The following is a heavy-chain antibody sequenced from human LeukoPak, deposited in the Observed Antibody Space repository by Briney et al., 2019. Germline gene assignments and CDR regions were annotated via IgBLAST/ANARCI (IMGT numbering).Heavy chain of an antibody. Sequence: ASVKVSCKASGGTFSSYAISWVRQAPGQGLEWMGRIIPILGIANYAQKFQGRVTITADKSTSTAYMELSSLRSEDTAVYYCARGWFGDSNNWFDSWGQGTLVTVSS. CDR2: IIPILGIA. CDR3: ARGWFGDSNNWFDS. V-gene: IGHV1-69*04. J-gene: IGHJ5*01. CDR1: GGTFSSYA. D-gene: IGHD3-10*01.